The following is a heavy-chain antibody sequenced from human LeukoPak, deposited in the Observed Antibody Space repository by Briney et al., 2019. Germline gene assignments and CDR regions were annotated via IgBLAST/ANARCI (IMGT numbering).Heavy chain of an antibody. D-gene: IGHD5-24*01. Sequence: GGSLRLSCVASGFPFSSYWMTWVRQAPGKGLEWVANIKQDGSKKSYVDSVKGRFTISGDNAKNSLYLQMNSLRAEDTAIYYCTRVGYIDEGIDYWGQGTLVTVSS. CDR1: GFPFSSYW. V-gene: IGHV3-7*04. CDR3: TRVGYIDEGIDY. J-gene: IGHJ4*02. CDR2: IKQDGSKK.